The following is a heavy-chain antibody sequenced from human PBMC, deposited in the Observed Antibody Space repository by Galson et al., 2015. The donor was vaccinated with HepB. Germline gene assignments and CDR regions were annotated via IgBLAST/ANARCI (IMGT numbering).Heavy chain of an antibody. J-gene: IGHJ4*02. D-gene: IGHD3-22*01. CDR3: MTDYSYEGY. CDR1: GLSLSHAW. V-gene: IGHV3-15*07. CDR2: IKSKSDCGAV. Sequence: SLRLSCAASGLSLSHAWMTWVRPAPGKGLEWVGRIKSKSDCGAVDYAAPVKGRATISRDESKNTFFLEMSNLKTEDTAVYYCMTDYSYEGYWGQGTLVTVSS.